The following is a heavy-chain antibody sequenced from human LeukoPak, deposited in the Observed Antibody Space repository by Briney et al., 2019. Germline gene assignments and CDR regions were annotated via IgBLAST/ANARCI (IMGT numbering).Heavy chain of an antibody. D-gene: IGHD2-8*01. CDR3: ANLDLYCTNGVCYGDY. CDR2: IRYDGSHK. J-gene: IGHJ4*02. Sequence: GGSLRLSCAASGFTFSSFAMLWVRQAPGKGLEWVTFIRYDGSHKYYADSVRGRFTISRDNSKNTLYLQMNSLRAEDTAVYYCANLDLYCTNGVCYGDYWGQGTLVTVSS. V-gene: IGHV3-30*02. CDR1: GFTFSSFA.